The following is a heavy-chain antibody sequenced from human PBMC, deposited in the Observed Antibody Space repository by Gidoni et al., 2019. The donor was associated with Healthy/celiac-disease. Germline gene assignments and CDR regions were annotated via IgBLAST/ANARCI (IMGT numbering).Heavy chain of an antibody. J-gene: IGHJ4*02. CDR1: GFTFDDYA. Sequence: EVQLVESVGVLVQPVRSLRLSCAASGFTFDDYAMHWVRQAPGKGLEWVSGISWNSGSIGYADSVKGRFTISRDNAKNSLDLQMNSLRAEDTALYYCANRENWGQGTLVTVSS. V-gene: IGHV3-9*01. CDR3: ANREN. CDR2: ISWNSGSI.